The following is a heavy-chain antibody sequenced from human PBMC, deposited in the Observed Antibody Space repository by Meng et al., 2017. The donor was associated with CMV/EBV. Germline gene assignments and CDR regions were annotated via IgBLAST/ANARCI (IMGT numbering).Heavy chain of an antibody. J-gene: IGHJ3*02. CDR2: ISSSGSTI. Sequence: GESLKISCAASGFTFSDYYMSWIRQAPGKGLEWVSYISSSGSTIYYADSVKGRFTISRDNAKNSPYLQMNSLRAEDTAVYYCAREIVRSYYDFWSGYYSVPTGAFDIWGQGTMVTVSS. D-gene: IGHD3-3*01. V-gene: IGHV3-11*01. CDR1: GFTFSDYY. CDR3: AREIVRSYYDFWSGYYSVPTGAFDI.